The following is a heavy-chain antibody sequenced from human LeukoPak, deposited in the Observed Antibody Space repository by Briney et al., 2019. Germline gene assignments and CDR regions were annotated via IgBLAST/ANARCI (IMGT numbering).Heavy chain of an antibody. D-gene: IGHD2-8*01. Sequence: PGGSLRLSCAASGFTFSRYAMHWVRQAPGKGLEWVAVISYDGSNKYYADSVKGRVTMSRDNSKNTLYVEMNSLRAEDTAVYYCARDGLLMVYGGRGNYYYYMDVWGKGTAVTVSS. CDR2: ISYDGSNK. CDR3: ARDGLLMVYGGRGNYYYYMDV. CDR1: GFTFSRYA. J-gene: IGHJ6*03. V-gene: IGHV3-30*04.